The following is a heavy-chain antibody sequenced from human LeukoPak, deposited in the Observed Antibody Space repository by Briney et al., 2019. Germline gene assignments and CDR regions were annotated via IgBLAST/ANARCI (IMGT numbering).Heavy chain of an antibody. CDR2: IYSGGST. Sequence: GGSLRLSCAASGFTVSSNYMSWVRQAPGKGLELVSVIYSGGSTYYADSVKGRFTISRDNFKNTLYLQMNSLGAEDTAVYYCARDRAAAGFFDIWGQGTMVTVSS. J-gene: IGHJ3*02. CDR3: ARDRAAAGFFDI. D-gene: IGHD6-13*01. V-gene: IGHV3-53*01. CDR1: GFTVSSNY.